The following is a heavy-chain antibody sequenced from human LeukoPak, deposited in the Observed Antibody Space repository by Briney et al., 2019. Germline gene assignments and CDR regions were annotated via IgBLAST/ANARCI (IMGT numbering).Heavy chain of an antibody. V-gene: IGHV1-8*01. CDR3: ARLVRGIIITKSYNWFDP. D-gene: IGHD3-10*01. J-gene: IGHJ5*02. Sequence: ASVKVSCKASGGTFTSYDINWVRQATGQGLEWMGWMNPNSGNTDYAQKFQGRVTMTRNTSISTAYMELSSLRSDDTAVYYCARLVRGIIITKSYNWFDPWGQGTLVTVSS. CDR2: MNPNSGNT. CDR1: GGTFTSYD.